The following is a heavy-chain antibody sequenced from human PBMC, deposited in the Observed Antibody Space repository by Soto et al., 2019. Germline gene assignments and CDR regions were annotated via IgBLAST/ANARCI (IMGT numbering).Heavy chain of an antibody. CDR2: FDPEDGET. D-gene: IGHD3-10*01. V-gene: IGHV1-24*01. CDR3: ATDLHGTAIWFGETSEDY. J-gene: IGHJ4*02. CDR1: GYTLTELS. Sequence: ASVKVSCKVSGYTLTELSMHWVRQAPGKGLEWMGGFDPEDGETIYAQKFQGRVTMTEDTSTDTAYMELSSLRSEDTAVYYCATDLHGTAIWFGETSEDYWGQGTLVTVSS.